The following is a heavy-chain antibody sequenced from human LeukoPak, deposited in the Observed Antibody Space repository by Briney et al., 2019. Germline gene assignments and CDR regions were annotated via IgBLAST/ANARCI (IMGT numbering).Heavy chain of an antibody. CDR2: IGVTGDT. D-gene: IGHD2-15*01. J-gene: IGHJ2*01. V-gene: IGHV3-13*01. Sequence: GGSLRLSCAASGFTFSKDDFHWVRQAPGKGLEGVAAIGVTGDTYYADSVKGRFTISREDAANSLYLQMRSLGAGDTALYYCTKGFCGSRAACAGGSYYDFWGRGALVTVSS. CDR1: GFTFSKDD. CDR3: TKGFCGSRAACAGGSYYDF.